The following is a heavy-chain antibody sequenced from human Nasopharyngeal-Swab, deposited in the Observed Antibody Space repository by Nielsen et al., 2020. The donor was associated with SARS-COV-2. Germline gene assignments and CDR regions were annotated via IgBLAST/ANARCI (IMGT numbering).Heavy chain of an antibody. CDR2: FSGSGGTI. D-gene: IGHD7-27*01. CDR1: GFTFSDYY. Sequence: GESLKTSCAASGFTFSDYYMSWIRQAPGKGLEYISYFSGSGGTIHYGDSMKGRFTISRDNAKNSLYLQMNSLRAEDTAVYYCARDRANWDFDYWGKGTLVTVSS. V-gene: IGHV3-11*04. CDR3: ARDRANWDFDY. J-gene: IGHJ4*02.